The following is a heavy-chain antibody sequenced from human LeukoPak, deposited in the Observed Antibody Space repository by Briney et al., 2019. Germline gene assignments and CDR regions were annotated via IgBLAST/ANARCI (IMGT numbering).Heavy chain of an antibody. Sequence: GGSLRLSCAASGFTFSSYWMHWVRQAPGKGLVWVSRINEDGSTTNYADSVKGRSTIFRDNAKNTLYLQMNSLRDEDTAVYYCARGGSGYGDYYYFYGMDVWGQGTTVTVSS. CDR1: GFTFSSYW. D-gene: IGHD3-22*01. CDR3: ARGGSGYGDYYYFYGMDV. V-gene: IGHV3-74*01. J-gene: IGHJ6*02. CDR2: INEDGSTT.